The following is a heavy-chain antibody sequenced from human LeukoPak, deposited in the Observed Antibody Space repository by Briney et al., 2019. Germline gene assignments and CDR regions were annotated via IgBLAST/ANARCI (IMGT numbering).Heavy chain of an antibody. CDR2: ISSSGSTI. Sequence: KAGGSLRLSCAASGFTFSDYYMGWIRQAPGKGLEWVSYISSSGSTIYYADSVKGRFTISRDNAKNSLYLQMNSLRAEDTAVYYCARVRRWFGDLDYWGQGTLVTVSS. CDR1: GFTFSDYY. D-gene: IGHD3-10*01. J-gene: IGHJ4*02. V-gene: IGHV3-11*04. CDR3: ARVRRWFGDLDY.